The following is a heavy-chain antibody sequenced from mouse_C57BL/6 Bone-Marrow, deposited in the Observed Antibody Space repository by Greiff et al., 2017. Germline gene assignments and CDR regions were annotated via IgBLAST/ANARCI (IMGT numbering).Heavy chain of an antibody. CDR2: LYPGSGST. J-gene: IGHJ4*01. CDR3: ARGSLSKDY. D-gene: IGHD6-2*01. CDR1: GYTFTSYW. V-gene: IGHV1-55*01. Sequence: QVPLQQPGAELVKPGASVKMSCTASGYTFTSYWITWVKQRPGHGLAWIGDLYPGSGSTNYNEKFKSKATLTVDASSSTSYMQLSSLTSEDSAVYYCARGSLSKDYWGQGTSVTVSS.